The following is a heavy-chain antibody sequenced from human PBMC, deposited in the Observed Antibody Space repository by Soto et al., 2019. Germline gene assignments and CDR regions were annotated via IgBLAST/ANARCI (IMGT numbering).Heavy chain of an antibody. V-gene: IGHV3-53*02. Sequence: EVQLVETGGGLIQPGGSLRLSCAASGFTVSSNYMSWVRQAPGKGLEWVSVIYSGGSTYYADSVKGRFTISRDNSKNTLYLQMNSLRAEDTAVYYCNTAMDDYYYYGMDVWGQGTTVTVSS. CDR3: NTAMDDYYYYGMDV. J-gene: IGHJ6*02. CDR1: GFTVSSNY. CDR2: IYSGGST. D-gene: IGHD5-18*01.